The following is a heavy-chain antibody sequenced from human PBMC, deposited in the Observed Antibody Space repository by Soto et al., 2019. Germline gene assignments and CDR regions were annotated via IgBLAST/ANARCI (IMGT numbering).Heavy chain of an antibody. D-gene: IGHD3-22*01. J-gene: IGHJ5*02. CDR2: IYHSGST. CDR1: RGSISSSNW. Sequence: LTCAVSRGSISSSNWWILVRQPPGKGLEWVGEIYHSGSTNYNPSLKRLVTRSVDKSKNQFSLKIIPVTAADTAVYYCARDSGNYCYDSSGYYNNWFDPWGQGTLVTVSS. CDR3: ARDSGNYCYDSSGYYNNWFDP. V-gene: IGHV4-4*02.